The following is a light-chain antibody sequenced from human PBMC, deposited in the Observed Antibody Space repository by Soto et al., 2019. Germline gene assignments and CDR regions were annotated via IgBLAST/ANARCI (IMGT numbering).Light chain of an antibody. CDR3: QQYYSYPYT. V-gene: IGKV1-5*01. CDR1: QIIGSS. J-gene: IGKJ2*01. Sequence: DIQMTQSPSTRSASLGDRVTITCRASQIIGSSLAWYQHKPGKAPKLLIYDALTLQSGVPSRYSGSESGTEFTFTISSLQPDDSATYYCQQYYSYPYTCGQGTKLEI. CDR2: DAL.